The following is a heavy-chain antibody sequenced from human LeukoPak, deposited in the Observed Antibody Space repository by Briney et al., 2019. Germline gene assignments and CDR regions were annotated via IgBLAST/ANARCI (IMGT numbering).Heavy chain of an antibody. Sequence: ASVKVSCKASGYTFTSYGISWVRQAPGQGLEWMGGIIPIFGTANYAQKFQGRVTITADESTSTAYMELSSLRSEDTAVYYCARVEYVWGSYFYFDYWGQGTLVTVSS. CDR1: GYTFTSYG. CDR3: ARVEYVWGSYFYFDY. D-gene: IGHD3-16*01. CDR2: IIPIFGTA. V-gene: IGHV1-69*13. J-gene: IGHJ4*02.